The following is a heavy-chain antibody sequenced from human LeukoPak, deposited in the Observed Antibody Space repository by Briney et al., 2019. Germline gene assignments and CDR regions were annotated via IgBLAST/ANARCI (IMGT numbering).Heavy chain of an antibody. CDR1: GFTFSSYA. J-gene: IGHJ6*02. CDR2: ISYDGSNK. Sequence: PGGSLRLSCAASGFTFSSYAMHWVRQAPGKGLEWVAVISYDGSNKYYADSVKGRFTISRDNSKNTLYLQMNSLRAEDTAVYYCARDGPYYYDSTQIRYGMDVWGQGTTVTVSS. D-gene: IGHD3-22*01. CDR3: ARDGPYYYDSTQIRYGMDV. V-gene: IGHV3-30-3*01.